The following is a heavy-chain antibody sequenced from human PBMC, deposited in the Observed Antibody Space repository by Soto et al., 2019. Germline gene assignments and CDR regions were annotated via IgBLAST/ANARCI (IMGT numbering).Heavy chain of an antibody. CDR2: IIPIFGTA. CDR3: AREEQQLAKYYYGMDG. CDR1: GGTFSSYA. D-gene: IGHD6-13*01. V-gene: IGHV1-69*01. J-gene: IGHJ6*02. Sequence: QVQLVQSGAEVKKPGSSVKVSCKASGGTFSSYAISWVRQAPGQGLEWMGGIIPIFGTANYAQKFQGRVTITADESTSSAYMELSSLRCEDTAVYYCAREEQQLAKYYYGMDGWGQGTTVTVSS.